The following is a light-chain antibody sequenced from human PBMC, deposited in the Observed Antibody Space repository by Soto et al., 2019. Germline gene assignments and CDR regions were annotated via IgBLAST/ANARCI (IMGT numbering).Light chain of an antibody. V-gene: IGKV3-15*01. J-gene: IGKJ1*01. Sequence: EIVMTQSPATLSVSPGGRATLSCRASQSISDTLAWYQQKPGQAPRLLIYGASERATGFPARFSGSGSGTDFTLTISSLQSEDFALYYCQQYNNWPWTLGQGTKVDIK. CDR2: GAS. CDR3: QQYNNWPWT. CDR1: QSISDT.